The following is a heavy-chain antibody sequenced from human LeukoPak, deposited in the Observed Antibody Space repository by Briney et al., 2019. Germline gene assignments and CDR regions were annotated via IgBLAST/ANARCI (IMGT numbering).Heavy chain of an antibody. CDR1: GGSISSGGYS. CDR2: IYHSGST. CDR3: ARSLRELWPSFDY. D-gene: IGHD1-26*01. Sequence: PSETLSLTCAVSGGSISSGGYSWSWIRQPPGKGLEWIGYIYHSGSTFYNPSLKSRVTISVDRSKNQFSLRLSSVTAADTAVYYCARSLRELWPSFDYWGQGTLVTVSS. J-gene: IGHJ4*02. V-gene: IGHV4-30-2*01.